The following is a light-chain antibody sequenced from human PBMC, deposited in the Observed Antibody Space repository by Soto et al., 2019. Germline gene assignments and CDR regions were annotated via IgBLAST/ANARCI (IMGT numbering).Light chain of an antibody. CDR3: AAWDDSLSGHWV. J-gene: IGLJ3*02. V-gene: IGLV1-47*01. CDR2: RNN. CDR1: SSNIGSNY. Sequence: QAVVTQPPSASETPGQSVTISCSGSSSNIGSNYVYWYQQLPGTAPKLLIYRNNQRPSGVPDRFSGSKSGTSASLAISGLRSEDEADYYCAAWDDSLSGHWVFGGGTKLTVL.